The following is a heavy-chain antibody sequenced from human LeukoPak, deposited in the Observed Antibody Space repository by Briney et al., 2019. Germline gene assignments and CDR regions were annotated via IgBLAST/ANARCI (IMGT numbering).Heavy chain of an antibody. CDR3: AKDLGMQVWFPL. D-gene: IGHD5-18*01. J-gene: IGHJ4*02. CDR2: FSGSGGST. CDR1: GFTFSTYA. V-gene: IGHV3-23*01. Sequence: GGSLRLSCAASGFTFSTYAMSWVRQAPEKGLEWVSSFSGSGGSTYYADSVKGRFTISRDNSKNTLYLQMNSLRAEDTAVYYCAKDLGMQVWFPLWGQGTLVTVSS.